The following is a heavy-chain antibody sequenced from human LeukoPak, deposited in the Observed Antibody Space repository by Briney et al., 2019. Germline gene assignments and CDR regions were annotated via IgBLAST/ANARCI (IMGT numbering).Heavy chain of an antibody. CDR3: AMGSRGRYYGY. D-gene: IGHD1-26*01. Sequence: SETLSLTCAVSGYSISSAYYWGWIRQPPGKGREWIGSIYYSGSTYYNPSLKSRVTISVDTSKNQFSLKLSSVTAADTAVYYCAMGSRGRYYGYWGQGTLVTASS. J-gene: IGHJ4*02. CDR1: GYSISSAYY. V-gene: IGHV4-38-2*01. CDR2: IYYSGST.